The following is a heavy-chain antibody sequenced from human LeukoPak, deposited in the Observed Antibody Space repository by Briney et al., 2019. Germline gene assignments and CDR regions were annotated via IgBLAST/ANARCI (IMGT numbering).Heavy chain of an antibody. J-gene: IGHJ4*02. CDR1: GGSISSYY. Sequence: PSETLSLTCTVSGGSISSYYWNWIRQSPGTGLEWIGYISHSGSTNYNPSLKSRVTISLDTSKNQFSLKVRSVTAADTAVYYCARGFDSKSTYFDYWGQGTLVTVSS. CDR3: ARGFDSKSTYFDY. CDR2: ISHSGST. D-gene: IGHD5-12*01. V-gene: IGHV4-59*01.